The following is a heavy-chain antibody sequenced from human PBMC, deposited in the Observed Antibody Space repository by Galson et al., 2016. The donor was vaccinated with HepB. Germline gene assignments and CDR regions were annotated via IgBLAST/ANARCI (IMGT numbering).Heavy chain of an antibody. Sequence: CAISGDSVSSNSAAWNWIRQSTSRGLEWLGRTYQRSKWNTDYAASLKSRLTINPDTSKNQVSLQLNSVTPEDTAVYYCARDLEGAADGLYYYYGLDVWGQGTTVIVSS. V-gene: IGHV6-1*01. J-gene: IGHJ6*02. CDR3: ARDLEGAADGLYYYYGLDV. D-gene: IGHD6-13*01. CDR1: GDSVSSNSAA. CDR2: TYQRSKWNT.